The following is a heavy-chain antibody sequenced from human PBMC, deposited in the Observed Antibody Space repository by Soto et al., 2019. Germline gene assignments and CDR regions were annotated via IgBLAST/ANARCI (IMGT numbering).Heavy chain of an antibody. V-gene: IGHV4-38-2*02. CDR1: GYSINSDDY. Sequence: SETLSLTCTVSGYSINSDDYWGWIRQPPGKGLEWIASIYHSVSTFYNPSLKSRVTISVDTSKNQFSLKLSSVAAADTAVYYCARCGGSYWGYYYYYGMDVWGQGTTVTVSS. D-gene: IGHD1-26*01. CDR2: IYHSVST. CDR3: ARCGGSYWGYYYYYGMDV. J-gene: IGHJ6*02.